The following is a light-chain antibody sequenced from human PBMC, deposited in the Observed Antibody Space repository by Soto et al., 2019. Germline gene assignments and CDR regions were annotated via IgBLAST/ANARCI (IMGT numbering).Light chain of an antibody. J-gene: IGKJ1*01. Sequence: IQMTHSPSSLSASVGDRVTITCRASQGIRNDLGWYQQEPGKAPKLLIYAASSLESGVPSRFSGSGPGTDFTLTISSLQPEDFATYYCLQDYNYPWTFGQGTKVDI. V-gene: IGKV1-6*01. CDR3: LQDYNYPWT. CDR1: QGIRND. CDR2: AAS.